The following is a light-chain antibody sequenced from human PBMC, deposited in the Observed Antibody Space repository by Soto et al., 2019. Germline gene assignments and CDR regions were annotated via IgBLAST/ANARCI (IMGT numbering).Light chain of an antibody. CDR3: CSYAGSYFYV. V-gene: IGLV2-11*01. CDR2: DVS. J-gene: IGLJ1*01. CDR1: SSDVGGYNY. Sequence: QSALTQPRSVSGSPGQSVTISCTGTSSDVGGYNYVSWYQQHPGKAPKLMIYDVSKRPSGVPDRLSGSKSGNTASLTISGLQAEDEADYYCCSYAGSYFYVFGTGTKLTVL.